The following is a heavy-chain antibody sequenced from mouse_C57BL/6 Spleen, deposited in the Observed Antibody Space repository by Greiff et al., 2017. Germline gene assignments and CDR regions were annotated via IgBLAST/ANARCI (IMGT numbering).Heavy chain of an antibody. V-gene: IGHV5-17*01. CDR1: GFTFSDYG. J-gene: IGHJ1*03. CDR3: ASWGTDWYFDV. CDR2: ISSGSSTI. Sequence: EVMLVESGGGLVKPGGSLKLSCAASGFTFSDYGMHWVRQAPEKGLEWVAYISSGSSTIYYADTVKGRFTISRDNAKNTLFLQMTSLRSEDTAMYYCASWGTDWYFDVWGTGTTVTVSS. D-gene: IGHD3-3*01.